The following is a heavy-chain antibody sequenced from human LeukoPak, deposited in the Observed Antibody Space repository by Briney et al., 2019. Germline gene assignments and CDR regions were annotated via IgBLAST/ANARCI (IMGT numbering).Heavy chain of an antibody. CDR2: IIPIFGTP. Sequence: SVKVSCKTSGGTFSSYTISWVRQAPGQGLEWMGGIIPIFGTPHYAQKFQDRVTITADASTSTAYMELSSPRSEDTAVYYCARAYMTATRHFDSWGQGTLVTVSS. CDR1: GGTFSSYT. J-gene: IGHJ4*02. V-gene: IGHV1-69*13. D-gene: IGHD2-21*02. CDR3: ARAYMTATRHFDS.